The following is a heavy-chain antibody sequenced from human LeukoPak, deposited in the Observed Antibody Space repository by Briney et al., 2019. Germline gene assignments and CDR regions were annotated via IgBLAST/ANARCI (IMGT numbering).Heavy chain of an antibody. J-gene: IGHJ5*01. CDR3: ARGSSETYINWFDS. D-gene: IGHD1-26*01. CDR1: GYTFTNYY. Sequence: GASVKVSCKASGYTFTNYYIHWVRQAPGQGLEWMGLINPSGGTKNYAQNFQGRVTMTRDTSTNTVYMELSSLRSEDTAVYYCARGSSETYINWFDSCGQGTLVTVSS. CDR2: INPSGGTK. V-gene: IGHV1-46*01.